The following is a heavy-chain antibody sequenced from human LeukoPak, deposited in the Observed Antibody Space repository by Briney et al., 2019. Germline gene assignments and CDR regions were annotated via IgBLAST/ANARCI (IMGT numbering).Heavy chain of an antibody. D-gene: IGHD2-15*01. Sequence: PGGSLRLSCAASGFTFSSYWMHWVRQAPGKGLVWVSRINSDGSSTSYADSVKGRFTISRDNAKNTLYLQMNSLRAEDTALYHCARDESPWVAAGMDVWGKGTTVTISS. CDR3: ARDESPWVAAGMDV. CDR1: GFTFSSYW. CDR2: INSDGSST. V-gene: IGHV3-74*01. J-gene: IGHJ6*04.